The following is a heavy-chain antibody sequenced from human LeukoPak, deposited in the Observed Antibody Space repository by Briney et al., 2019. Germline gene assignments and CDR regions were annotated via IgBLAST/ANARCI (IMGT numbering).Heavy chain of an antibody. J-gene: IGHJ4*02. CDR2: IYYSGST. CDR3: ARGGGSYYFDY. CDR1: GGSISSSSYY. D-gene: IGHD1-26*01. Sequence: SETLSLTCTVSGGSISSSSYYWGWIRQPPGKGLEWIGSIYYSGSTYYNPSLKSRVTISVDTSKNQLSLKLSSVTAADTAVYYCARGGGSYYFDYWGQGTLVTVSS. V-gene: IGHV4-39*07.